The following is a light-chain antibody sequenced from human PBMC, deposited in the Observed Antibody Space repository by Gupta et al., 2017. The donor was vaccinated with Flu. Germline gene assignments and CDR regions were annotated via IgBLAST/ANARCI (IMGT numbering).Light chain of an antibody. J-gene: IGLJ2*01. CDR2: EGS. Sequence: SITIACTGTSRDVASYNLVCGYQQHAGKAPKLMIYEGSKRPSGASNRFSGSKSGNTASLTISGLQAEDEADYYCCSYAGSSTLVFGGGTKLTVL. V-gene: IGLV2-23*01. CDR3: CSYAGSSTLV. CDR1: SRDVASYNL.